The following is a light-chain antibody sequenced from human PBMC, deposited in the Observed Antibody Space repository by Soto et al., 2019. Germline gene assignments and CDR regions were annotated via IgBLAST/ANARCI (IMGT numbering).Light chain of an antibody. CDR3: STWDDSLNGPV. CDR1: NSNIGRNT. CDR2: SHN. J-gene: IGLJ2*01. V-gene: IGLV1-44*01. Sequence: QSVLTQPPSASGTPGQRVTISCSGSNSNIGRNTVNWYQQLPRTAPKLLIYSHNQRHSGVPDRFSGSQSGTSASLAISGLQSEDEADYYCSTWDDSLNGPVFGGGTKVTVL.